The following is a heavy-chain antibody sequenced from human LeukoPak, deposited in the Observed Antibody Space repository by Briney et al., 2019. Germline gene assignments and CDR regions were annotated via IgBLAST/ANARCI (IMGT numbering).Heavy chain of an antibody. D-gene: IGHD6-19*01. V-gene: IGHV3-23*01. CDR1: GFTFSSYA. J-gene: IGHJ4*02. CDR3: ARRQQWLVKYHYFDY. CDR2: ISGSGGST. Sequence: GGSLRLSCAASGFTFSSYAMSWVRQAPGKGLEWVSAISGSGGSTYYADSVKGRFTISRDNAKNSLYLQMNSLRAEDTAVYYCARRQQWLVKYHYFDYWGQGTLVTVSS.